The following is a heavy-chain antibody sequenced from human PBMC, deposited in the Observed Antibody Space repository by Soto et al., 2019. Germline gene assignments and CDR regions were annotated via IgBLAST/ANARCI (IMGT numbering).Heavy chain of an antibody. CDR1: GYTFTSYA. J-gene: IGHJ4*01. Sequence: ASVKVSCKASGYTFTSYAMHWVRQAPGQRLEWMGWINAGNGNTKYSQKFQGRVTITRDTSASTAYMELSSLRSEDTAVYYCARDFIAVAGTGHFDYWGHGTLVTVSS. CDR2: INAGNGNT. V-gene: IGHV1-3*01. CDR3: ARDFIAVAGTGHFDY. D-gene: IGHD6-19*01.